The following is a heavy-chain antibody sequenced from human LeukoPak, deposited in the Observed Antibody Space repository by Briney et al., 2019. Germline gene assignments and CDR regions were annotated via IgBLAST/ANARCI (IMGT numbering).Heavy chain of an antibody. CDR1: GFTFSSYA. J-gene: IGHJ6*03. D-gene: IGHD6-13*01. CDR3: ARDGPYSSSWYGSYYYYMDV. V-gene: IGHV3-64*01. CDR2: ISSNGGST. Sequence: PGGSLRLSCAASGFTFSSYAMHWVRQAPGKGLEYVSAISSNGGSTYYANSVKGRFTISRDNSKNTLYLQMGSLRAEDMAVYYCARDGPYSSSWYGSYYYYMDVWGKGTTVTISS.